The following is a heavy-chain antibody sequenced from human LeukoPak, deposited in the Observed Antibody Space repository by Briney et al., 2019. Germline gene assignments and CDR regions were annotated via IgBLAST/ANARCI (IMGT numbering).Heavy chain of an antibody. CDR1: GGSFSGYY. J-gene: IGHJ4*02. V-gene: IGHV4-34*01. CDR3: ARAEGANTFDY. D-gene: IGHD1-26*01. Sequence: SETLSLTCAVYGGSFSGYYWSWIRQPPGKGLEWIGEINHSGSTNYNPSLKSRVTISVDRSKNQFSLKLSSVTAADTAVYYCARAEGANTFDYWGQGTLVTVSS. CDR2: INHSGST.